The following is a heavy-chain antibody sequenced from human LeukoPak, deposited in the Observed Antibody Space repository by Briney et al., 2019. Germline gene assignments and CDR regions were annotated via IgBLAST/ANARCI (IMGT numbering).Heavy chain of an antibody. CDR2: IYAGDSDT. CDR3: ARFQLGSGNDAFDI. J-gene: IGHJ3*02. CDR1: GYSFNNYW. Sequence: GESLKISCKGSGYSFNNYWIAWVRQMPGEGLEWVGIIYAGDSDTRYSPSFQGQVSISADKSITTAYLQWSSLRASDTAMYYCARFQLGSGNDAFDIWGQGTMVTVSS. D-gene: IGHD3-10*01. V-gene: IGHV5-51*01.